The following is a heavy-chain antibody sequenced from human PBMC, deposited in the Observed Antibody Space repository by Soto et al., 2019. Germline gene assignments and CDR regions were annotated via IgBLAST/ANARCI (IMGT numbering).Heavy chain of an antibody. Sequence: SETLSLTCTVSGGSISSYYWSWIRQPAGKGLEWIGRIYTSGSTNYNPSPKSRVTMSVDTSKNQFSLKLSSVTAADTAVYCCARAGGSGSYPPGTFDPWGQGTLVTVSS. V-gene: IGHV4-4*07. D-gene: IGHD3-10*01. CDR1: GGSISSYY. CDR3: ARAGGSGSYPPGTFDP. CDR2: IYTSGST. J-gene: IGHJ5*02.